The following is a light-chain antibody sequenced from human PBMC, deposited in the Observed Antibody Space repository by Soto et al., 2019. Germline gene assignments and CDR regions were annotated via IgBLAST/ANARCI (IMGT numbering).Light chain of an antibody. J-gene: IGLJ3*02. Sequence: QSVLTQPPSVSGAPGQRVTISCTGSSSNIGAGCDVHWYHQLPGTAPKLLIYGNNNRPSGVPDRFSGSRSGTSASLAITGLQAEDEADYYCQSYDSSLSVWVFGGGTKLTVL. CDR2: GNN. CDR1: SSNIGAGCD. CDR3: QSYDSSLSVWV. V-gene: IGLV1-40*01.